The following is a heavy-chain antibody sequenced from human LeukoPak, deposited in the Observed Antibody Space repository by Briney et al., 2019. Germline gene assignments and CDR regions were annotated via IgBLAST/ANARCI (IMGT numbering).Heavy chain of an antibody. D-gene: IGHD3-10*01. J-gene: IGHJ6*03. V-gene: IGHV3-30*04. CDR3: AKEYGGYGSGSYYAYYYYYMDV. CDR1: GFTFSSYA. Sequence: PGGSLRLSCAASGFTFSSYAMHWVRQAPGKGLEWVAIISYDGSNEYYADSVKGRFTISRDNSKNPLYLQMNSLRAEDTALYYCAKEYGGYGSGSYYAYYYYYMDVWGKGTTVTVSS. CDR2: ISYDGSNE.